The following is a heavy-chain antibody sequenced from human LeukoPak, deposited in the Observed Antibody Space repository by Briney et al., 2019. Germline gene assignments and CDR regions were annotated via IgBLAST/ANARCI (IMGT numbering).Heavy chain of an antibody. D-gene: IGHD6-6*01. J-gene: IGHJ4*02. V-gene: IGHV1-2*02. CDR1: GYTFTGYY. CDR2: INPNSGGT. Sequence: GASVKVSCKASGYTFTGYYMHWVRQAPGQGLEWMGWINPNSGGTNYAQKFQGRVTMTRDTSISTAYMELSRLRSDDTAVYYCARAGVYSSSAFDYWGQGTLVTVSS. CDR3: ARAGVYSSSAFDY.